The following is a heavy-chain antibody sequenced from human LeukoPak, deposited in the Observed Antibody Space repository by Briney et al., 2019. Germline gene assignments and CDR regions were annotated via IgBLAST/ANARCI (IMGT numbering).Heavy chain of an antibody. CDR3: AKYLEGMVRGVIGHYFDY. D-gene: IGHD3-10*01. Sequence: PGGSLRLSCAASGFTFSSYAMSWVRQAPGKGLEWVSAISGSGGSTYYADSVKGRFTISRDNSKNTLYLQMNSLRAEDTAVYYCAKYLEGMVRGVIGHYFDYWGQGTLVTVSS. J-gene: IGHJ4*02. CDR2: ISGSGGST. V-gene: IGHV3-23*01. CDR1: GFTFSSYA.